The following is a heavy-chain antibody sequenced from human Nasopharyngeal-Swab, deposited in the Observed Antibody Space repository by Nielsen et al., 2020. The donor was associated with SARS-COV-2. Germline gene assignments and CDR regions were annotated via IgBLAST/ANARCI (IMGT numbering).Heavy chain of an antibody. J-gene: IGHJ6*02. D-gene: IGHD3-10*01. V-gene: IGHV3-21*01. CDR2: IGSSSSYI. CDR1: GFTFSSYS. CDR3: ASPRGSDNYYYYGMDV. Sequence: GGSLRLSCAASGFTFSSYSMNWVRQAPGKGLEWVSSIGSSSSYIYYADSVKGRFTISRDNAKNSLYLQMNSLRAEDTAVYYCASPRGSDNYYYYGMDVWGQGTTVTVSS.